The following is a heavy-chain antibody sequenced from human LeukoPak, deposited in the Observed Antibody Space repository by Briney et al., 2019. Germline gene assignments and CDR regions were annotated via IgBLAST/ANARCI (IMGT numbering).Heavy chain of an antibody. V-gene: IGHV3-66*01. CDR2: IYSGGST. D-gene: IGHD3-10*01. CDR3: ARSIRGVTGY. CDR1: GFTFSSYG. Sequence: GGSLRLSCAASGFTFSSYGMSWVRQAPGKGLEWVSVIYSGGSTYYADSVKGRFTISRDNSKNTLYLQMNSLRAEDTAVYYCARSIRGVTGYWGQGTLVTVSS. J-gene: IGHJ4*02.